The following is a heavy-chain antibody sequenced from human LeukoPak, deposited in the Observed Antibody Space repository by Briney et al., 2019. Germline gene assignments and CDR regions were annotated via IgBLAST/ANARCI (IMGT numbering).Heavy chain of an antibody. CDR2: IGTAGDT. V-gene: IGHV3-13*01. D-gene: IGHD4/OR15-4a*01. J-gene: IGHJ4*02. CDR1: GFTFSSYD. CDR3: ARGGTWAGLTTPFFDY. Sequence: GGSLRLSCAASGFTFSSYDMHWVRQATGKGLEWVSAIGTAGDTYYPGSVKGRFTISRENAKNSLYLQMNSLRAGDTAVYYCARGGTWAGLTTPFFDYWGQGTLVTVSS.